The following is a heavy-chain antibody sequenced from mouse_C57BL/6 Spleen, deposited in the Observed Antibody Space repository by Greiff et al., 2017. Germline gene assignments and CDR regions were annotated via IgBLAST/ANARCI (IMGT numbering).Heavy chain of an antibody. D-gene: IGHD2-3*01. CDR3: ASSSRDGYPFAY. Sequence: QVQLQQPGAELVMPGASVKLSCKASGYTFTSYWMHWVKQRPGQGLEWIGEIDPSDSYTNYNQKFKGKSTLTVDKSSSTAYMQLSSLTSEDSAVYDCASSSRDGYPFAYWGQGTLVTVSA. CDR2: IDPSDSYT. J-gene: IGHJ3*01. CDR1: GYTFTSYW. V-gene: IGHV1-69*01.